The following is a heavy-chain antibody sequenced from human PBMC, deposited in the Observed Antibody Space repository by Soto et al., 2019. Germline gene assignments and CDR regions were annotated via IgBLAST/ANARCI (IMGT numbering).Heavy chain of an antibody. Sequence: GGSLRLSCAASGFTFSDYYMSWIRQAPGKGLEWVSYISSSGSTIYYADSVKGRFTISRDNAKNSLYLQMNSLRAEDTAVYYCARDLSKHVWSGYQSYYMDVWGKGTTVTVSS. CDR3: ARDLSKHVWSGYQSYYMDV. J-gene: IGHJ6*03. CDR2: ISSSGSTI. D-gene: IGHD3-3*02. CDR1: GFTFSDYY. V-gene: IGHV3-11*01.